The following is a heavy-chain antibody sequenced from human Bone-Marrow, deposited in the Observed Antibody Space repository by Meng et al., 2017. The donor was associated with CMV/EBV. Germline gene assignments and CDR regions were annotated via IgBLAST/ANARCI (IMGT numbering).Heavy chain of an antibody. J-gene: IGHJ4*02. CDR3: ARDHYYGSGSYNFDY. D-gene: IGHD3-10*01. V-gene: IGHV3-11*01. CDR1: GFTFSDYY. CDR2: ISSSGSTI. Sequence: GGSLRLSCAASGFTFSDYYMSWIRQAPGKGLEWVSSISSSGSTIYYADSVKGRFTISRDNAKNSLYLQMNSLRAEDTAVYYCARDHYYGSGSYNFDYWGQGKLVNVAS.